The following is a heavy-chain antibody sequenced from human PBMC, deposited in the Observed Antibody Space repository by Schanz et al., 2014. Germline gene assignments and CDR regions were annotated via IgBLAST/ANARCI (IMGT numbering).Heavy chain of an antibody. V-gene: IGHV1-3*04. D-gene: IGHD3-3*01. CDR2: INTGSGDT. CDR3: ARDRRFFDRDDLYYFDS. Sequence: QVHLVQSGAEVKRPGASVKVSCKASEYSFTSYTMHWVRQAPGQRLKWMGWINTGSGDTKYSQKFQGRVTMTTNTSTSTAYMALTDLRSDDTAVYYCARDRRFFDRDDLYYFDSWGQGTLVTVSS. CDR1: EYSFTSYT. J-gene: IGHJ4*02.